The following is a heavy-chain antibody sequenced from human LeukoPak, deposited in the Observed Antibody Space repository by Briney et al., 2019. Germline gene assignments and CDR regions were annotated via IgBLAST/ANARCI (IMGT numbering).Heavy chain of an antibody. CDR2: INSDGSST. CDR3: ARDSLSDYDILTELGY. D-gene: IGHD3-9*01. J-gene: IGHJ4*02. V-gene: IGHV3-74*01. CDR1: GFTFSSYW. Sequence: GGSLRLSCAASGFTFSSYWMHWVRQAPGKGLVWVSRINSDGSSTSYADSVKGRFTISRVNAKNTLYLQMNSLRAEDTAVYYCARDSLSDYDILTELGYWGQGTLVTVSS.